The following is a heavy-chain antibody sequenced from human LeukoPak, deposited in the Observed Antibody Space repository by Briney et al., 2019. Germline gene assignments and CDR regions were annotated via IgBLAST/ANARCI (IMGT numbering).Heavy chain of an antibody. J-gene: IGHJ4*02. V-gene: IGHV3-48*03. CDR1: GFTFSSYE. CDR3: ARDAAHYGSGVSRGYYFDY. CDR2: ISSSGSTI. Sequence: PGGSLRLSCAASGFTFSSYEMNWVRQAPGKGLEWVSYISSSGSTIYYADSVKGRFTISRDNAKNSLYLQMNSLRAEDTAVYYCARDAAHYGSGVSRGYYFDYWGQGTLVTVSS. D-gene: IGHD3-10*01.